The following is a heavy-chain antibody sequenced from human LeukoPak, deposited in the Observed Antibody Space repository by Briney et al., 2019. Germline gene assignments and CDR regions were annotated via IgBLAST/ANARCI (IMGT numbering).Heavy chain of an antibody. CDR1: GYSFTSYW. D-gene: IGHD1-26*01. Sequence: GESLKIYLKGSGYSFTSYWIGWVRQMPGKGLEGMGIIYPGDSDSRYSPSFQGQVTISAAKSINTAYLQWSSLKASDTAMYYCARKDGGGGTKQYYIDYWGQGTLVTVSS. J-gene: IGHJ4*01. CDR2: IYPGDSDS. CDR3: ARKDGGGGTKQYYIDY. V-gene: IGHV5-51*01.